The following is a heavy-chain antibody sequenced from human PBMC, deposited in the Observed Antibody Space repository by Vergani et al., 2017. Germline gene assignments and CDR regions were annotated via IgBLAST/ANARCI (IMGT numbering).Heavy chain of an antibody. Sequence: QVQLVQSGAAVKKPGASVKVSCKASGYTFTSYGISWVRQAPGQGLEWMGWISAYNGNTNYAQKFQGRVTMTRDTSINTGYMELSRLRSDDTAVYYCATNDRVRQPPGGYWGQGTLVTVSS. CDR2: ISAYNGNT. J-gene: IGHJ4*02. CDR1: GYTFTSYG. D-gene: IGHD1-14*01. CDR3: ATNDRVRQPPGGY. V-gene: IGHV1-18*01.